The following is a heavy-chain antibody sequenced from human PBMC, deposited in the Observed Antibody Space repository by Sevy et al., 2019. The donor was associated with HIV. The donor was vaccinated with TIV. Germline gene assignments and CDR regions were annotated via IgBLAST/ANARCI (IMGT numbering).Heavy chain of an antibody. Sequence: GGSLRLSYAASGFTFSDYYMSWIRQAPGKGLEGVSYISSSSSYTNYADSVKGRFTISRDNAKNSLYLQMNSLRAEDTAVYYCARVFYGDYGSDYWGQGTLVTVSS. J-gene: IGHJ4*02. CDR2: ISSSSSYT. CDR1: GFTFSDYY. CDR3: ARVFYGDYGSDY. D-gene: IGHD4-17*01. V-gene: IGHV3-11*06.